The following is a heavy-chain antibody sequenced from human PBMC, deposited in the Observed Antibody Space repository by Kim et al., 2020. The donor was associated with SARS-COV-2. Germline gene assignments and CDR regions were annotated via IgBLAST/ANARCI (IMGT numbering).Heavy chain of an antibody. CDR1: GFTFSSHW. CDR2: INSDGSTT. V-gene: IGHV3-74*01. Sequence: GGSLRLSCAASGFTFSSHWMHWVRQAPGKGLVWVSRINSDGSTTSYADSVKGRFIISRDNAKNTLYLQMNSLRAEDTAVYYCARRQFTSGWYYFDYWGQGTLVTVSS. D-gene: IGHD6-19*01. J-gene: IGHJ4*02. CDR3: ARRQFTSGWYYFDY.